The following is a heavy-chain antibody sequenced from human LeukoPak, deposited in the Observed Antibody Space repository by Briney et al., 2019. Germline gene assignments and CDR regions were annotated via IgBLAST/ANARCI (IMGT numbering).Heavy chain of an antibody. V-gene: IGHV3-21*01. CDR2: ISSSSSYI. Sequence: PGGSLRLSCVASGFTFSSYSMNWVRQAPGKGLEWVSSISSSSSYIYYAGSVKGRFTISRDNAKNSLYLQMNSLRAEDTAVYYCARGAYSGSYYVCYYYGMDVWGQGTTVTVSS. CDR3: ARGAYSGSYYVCYYYGMDV. CDR1: GFTFSSYS. J-gene: IGHJ6*02. D-gene: IGHD1-26*01.